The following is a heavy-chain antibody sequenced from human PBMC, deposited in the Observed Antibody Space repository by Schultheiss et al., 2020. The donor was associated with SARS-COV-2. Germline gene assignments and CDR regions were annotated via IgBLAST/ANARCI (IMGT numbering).Heavy chain of an antibody. Sequence: ASVKVSCKASGYTFTSYDINWVRQATGQGLEWMGIINPSGGSTSYAQKFQGRVTMTRDTSTSTVYMELSSLRSEDTAVYYCASSSSWYTLSFDYWGQGTLVTVSS. CDR3: ASSSSWYTLSFDY. CDR2: INPSGGST. CDR1: GYTFTSYD. V-gene: IGHV1-46*01. J-gene: IGHJ4*02. D-gene: IGHD6-13*01.